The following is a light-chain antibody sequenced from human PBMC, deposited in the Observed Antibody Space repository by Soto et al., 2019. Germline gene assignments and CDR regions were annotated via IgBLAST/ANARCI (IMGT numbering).Light chain of an antibody. CDR2: GAS. CDR3: HQYGGAPIT. J-gene: IGKJ5*01. CDR1: QSVNSGQ. V-gene: IGKV3-20*01. Sequence: EIVLTQSPGTLALAPGERATLSCGASQSVNSGQLAWYQQNLGQAPRLLIYGASTRGTGIPDRFSGSGSGTDFPLTISRLEAEDFAVYYCHQYGGAPITCGPGTRLEI.